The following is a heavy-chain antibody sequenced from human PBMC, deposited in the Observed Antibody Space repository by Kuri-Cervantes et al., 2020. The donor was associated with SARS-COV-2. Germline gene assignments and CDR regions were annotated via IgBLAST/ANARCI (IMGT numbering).Heavy chain of an antibody. CDR2: ISVGRQNT. CDR1: GYTITNYA. Sequence: ASVKVSCKASGYTITNYAMNWLLQVPGQRPEWMGSISVGRQNTKYSQKFQGRITITRDTSASTVYMELSSLTSADTAIYYCARGIVVTFDYWGQGTLVTVSS. J-gene: IGHJ4*02. D-gene: IGHD3-22*01. CDR3: ARGIVVTFDY. V-gene: IGHV1-3*01.